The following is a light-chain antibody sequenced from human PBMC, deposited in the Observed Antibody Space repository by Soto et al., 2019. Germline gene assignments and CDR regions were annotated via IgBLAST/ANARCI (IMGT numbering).Light chain of an antibody. CDR3: QQRSNWPIT. J-gene: IGKJ5*01. CDR1: QSVSNDF. V-gene: IGKV3D-20*02. CDR2: GAS. Sequence: EIVLTQSPGILSLSPGERATLSCRASQSVSNDFLAWYQQKPGQAPRLLIYGASTRATDVPDRFSGSGSGADFTLSISRLEPEDFAVYYCQQRSNWPITFGQGTRLEI.